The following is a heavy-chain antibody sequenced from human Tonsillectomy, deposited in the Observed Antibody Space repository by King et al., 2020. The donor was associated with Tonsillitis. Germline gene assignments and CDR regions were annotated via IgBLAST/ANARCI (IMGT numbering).Heavy chain of an antibody. J-gene: IGHJ3*02. Sequence: QLQESGPGLVKPAQTLSLTCTVSGGSIGTGSYYWSWIRPPAGKGLEWIGRIQTSGSSNYNPSLKSRVTISVDMSKNQFSLKLSSVTAADTAVYYCARDPGSGWYNGAFDIWGQGTLVTVSS. V-gene: IGHV4-61*02. CDR2: IQTSGSS. CDR3: ARDPGSGWYNGAFDI. CDR1: GGSIGTGSYY. D-gene: IGHD6-19*01.